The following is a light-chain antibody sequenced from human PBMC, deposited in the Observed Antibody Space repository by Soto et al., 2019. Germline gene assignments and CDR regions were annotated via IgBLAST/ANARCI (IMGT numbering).Light chain of an antibody. Sequence: EIVLTQSPGTLSLSQGEGATLSCRASQSVSSSYLAWYQQKPGQAPRVLTYGASSRATGIPDRFSGSGSGTNFTLTISRLEPEDFAVYYCQPYGSSPPITFGQRRRLEIK. CDR2: GAS. CDR1: QSVSSSY. V-gene: IGKV3-20*01. CDR3: QPYGSSPPIT. J-gene: IGKJ5*01.